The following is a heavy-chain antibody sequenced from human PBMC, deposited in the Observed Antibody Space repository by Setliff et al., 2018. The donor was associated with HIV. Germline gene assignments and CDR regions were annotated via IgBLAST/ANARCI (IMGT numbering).Heavy chain of an antibody. V-gene: IGHV7-4-1*02. Sequence: GASVKVSCKASGYTFTGHAINWVRQAPGQGLEWMGWINTKTGNPTYAQGFTGRFVFSLDTSVSTAHLQISSLKAEDTAVYYCARAHLWFGESFPFDPWGQGTLVTVSS. D-gene: IGHD3-10*01. CDR2: INTKTGNP. CDR3: ARAHLWFGESFPFDP. CDR1: GYTFTGHA. J-gene: IGHJ5*02.